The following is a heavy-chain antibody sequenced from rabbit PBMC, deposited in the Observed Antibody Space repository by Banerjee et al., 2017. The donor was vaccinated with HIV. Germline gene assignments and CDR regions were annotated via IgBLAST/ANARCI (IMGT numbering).Heavy chain of an antibody. V-gene: IGHV1S40*01. J-gene: IGHJ4*01. Sequence: QSLEESGGDLVKPGASLTLTCTASGFSFSSSYYMCWVRQAPGKGLEWIACIYAGSSGSTYYASWAKGRFTISKTSSTTVTLRTTSLTAADTATYFCARDWGLWGPGTLVTVS. D-gene: IGHD3-1*01. CDR1: GFSFSSSYY. CDR2: IYAGSSGST. CDR3: ARDWGL.